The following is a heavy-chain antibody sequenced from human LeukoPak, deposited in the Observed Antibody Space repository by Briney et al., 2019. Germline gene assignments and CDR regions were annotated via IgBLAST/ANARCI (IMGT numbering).Heavy chain of an antibody. CDR2: IYYGRTT. CDR3: ARHDARGGATMGAFDS. D-gene: IGHD5-24*01. CDR1: GDSISSSSHH. V-gene: IGHV4-39*01. Sequence: NPSETLSLTCAVSGDSISSSSHHWGWIRQSPGKGLEWIGSIYYGRTTYYNPSLNSRVTISVLTSKNQFSLQLNSVTAADTAVYYCARHDARGGATMGAFDSWGQGSLVAVSS. J-gene: IGHJ4*02.